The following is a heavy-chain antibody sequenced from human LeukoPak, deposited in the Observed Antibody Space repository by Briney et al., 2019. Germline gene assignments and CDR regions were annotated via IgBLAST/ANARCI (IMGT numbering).Heavy chain of an antibody. CDR1: GFTFSDYY. D-gene: IGHD6-13*01. CDR3: ARDPQIAAAGTFWFDP. Sequence: GGSLRLSCAASGFTFSDYYMSWIRQAPGKGLEWVSYISSSGSTIYYADSVKGRFTISRDNAKNSLYLQMNSLRAEDTAVYYCARDPQIAAAGTFWFDPWGQGTLVTVSS. J-gene: IGHJ5*02. CDR2: ISSSGSTI. V-gene: IGHV3-11*04.